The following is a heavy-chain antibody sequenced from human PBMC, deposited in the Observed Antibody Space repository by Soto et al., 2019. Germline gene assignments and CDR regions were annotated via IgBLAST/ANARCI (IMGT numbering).Heavy chain of an antibody. CDR1: GGSISSGDYY. V-gene: IGHV4-30-4*01. D-gene: IGHD1-26*01. Sequence: SETLSLTCTVSGGSISSGDYYWSWIRQPPGKGLEWIGYIYYSGSTYYNPSLKSRVTISVDTSKNQFSLKLSSVTAADTAVYYCARAVSGSYYDYWGQGTLVTVSS. CDR3: ARAVSGSYYDY. J-gene: IGHJ4*02. CDR2: IYYSGST.